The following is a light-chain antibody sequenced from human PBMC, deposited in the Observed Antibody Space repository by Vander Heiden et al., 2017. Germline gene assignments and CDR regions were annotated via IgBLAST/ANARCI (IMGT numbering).Light chain of an antibody. Sequence: SSELLQPPSASASPGQTPSITCAGAKPGDNYACWYLLKPGQSPPLVINQDSQRPSGIPARFSGSNTVNTDTLTISGTQAVDEAYYYCQSWDSAYVVFGGGTKLTVL. V-gene: IGLV3-1*01. CDR2: QDS. CDR3: QSWDSAYVV. CDR1: KPGDNY. J-gene: IGLJ2*01.